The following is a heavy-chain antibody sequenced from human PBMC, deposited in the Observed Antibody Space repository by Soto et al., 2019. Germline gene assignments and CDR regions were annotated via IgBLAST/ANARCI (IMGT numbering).Heavy chain of an antibody. Sequence: SETLSLTCTVSGGSMTSYYWPWIRQPAGKGLEWIGRVYSSGGTHYNPSLKSRVTISLDTSKNQFSLRLLSVTDADTAVYFCARGQRFSDWFDPWGQGTLVTSPQ. CDR3: ARGQRFSDWFDP. V-gene: IGHV4-4*07. CDR2: VYSSGGT. CDR1: GGSMTSYY. J-gene: IGHJ5*02. D-gene: IGHD3-3*01.